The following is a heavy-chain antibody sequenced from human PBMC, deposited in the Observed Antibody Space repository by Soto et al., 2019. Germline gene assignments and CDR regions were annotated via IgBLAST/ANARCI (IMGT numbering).Heavy chain of an antibody. CDR3: ARERTGDPTFFDY. J-gene: IGHJ4*02. Sequence: QVQLQESGPGLVKSSETLSLTCAVSGGSVSSGSYYWSWIWQPPGRGLEWIGYIYYDGSTDYNPSLKSRVTISVDTSKNQFSLKLSSVTAADTAVYYCARERTGDPTFFDYWGQGTLVTVSS. V-gene: IGHV4-61*01. CDR2: IYYDGST. D-gene: IGHD1-1*01. CDR1: GGSVSSGSYY.